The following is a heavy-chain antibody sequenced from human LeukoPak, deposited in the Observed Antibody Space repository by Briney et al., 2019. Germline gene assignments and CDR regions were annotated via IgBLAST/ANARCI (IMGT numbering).Heavy chain of an antibody. CDR3: ARARPDYCGGDCYHFDY. Sequence: SETLSLTCTVSGGSISSSSYYWGWIRQPPGKGLEWIGSIYYSGSTYYNPSLKSRVTISVDTSKNQFSLKLSPVTAADTAVYYCARARPDYCGGDCYHFDYWGQGTLVTVSS. CDR2: IYYSGST. CDR1: GGSISSSSYY. D-gene: IGHD2-21*02. J-gene: IGHJ4*02. V-gene: IGHV4-39*07.